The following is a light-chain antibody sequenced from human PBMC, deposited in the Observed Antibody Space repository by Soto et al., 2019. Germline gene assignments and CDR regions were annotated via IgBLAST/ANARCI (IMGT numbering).Light chain of an antibody. J-gene: IGKJ1*01. Sequence: DIQMTQSPSTLSASVGDRVTITCRASQSISTWLAWYQQKPGNAPKLLIFDASNLESGVPSRFSSSGSGTEFTISIYSLQPDDFATYYCQHYNSLPRTFGPGTELDI. CDR1: QSISTW. CDR2: DAS. CDR3: QHYNSLPRT. V-gene: IGKV1-5*01.